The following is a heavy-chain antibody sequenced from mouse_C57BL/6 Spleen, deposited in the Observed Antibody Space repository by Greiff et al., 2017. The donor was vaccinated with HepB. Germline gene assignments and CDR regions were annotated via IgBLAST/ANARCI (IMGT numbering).Heavy chain of an antibody. V-gene: IGHV3-6*01. CDR3: AKIFITLRYFDV. CDR1: GYSITSGYY. D-gene: IGHD1-1*01. J-gene: IGHJ1*03. CDR2: ISYDGSN. Sequence: VQLKESGPGLVKPSQSLSLTCSVTGYSITSGYYWNWIRQFPGNKLEWMGYISYDGSNNYNPSLKNRISITRDTSKNQFFLKLNSVTTEDTATYYCAKIFITLRYFDVWGTGTTVTVSS.